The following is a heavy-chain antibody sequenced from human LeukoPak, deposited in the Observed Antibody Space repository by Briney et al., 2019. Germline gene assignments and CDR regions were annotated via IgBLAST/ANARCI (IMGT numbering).Heavy chain of an antibody. CDR3: GSGVVYRSNWIHRGYFDY. V-gene: IGHV4-4*07. CDR2: IYNSRST. J-gene: IGHJ4*02. CDR1: GCTISGYC. Sequence: PSETLSLTCSGSGCTISGYCWSWIRQPAGNGLKGLGRIYNSRSTNYNPSLESRTTMSVDTSKNQFSLKLSSVIAADKAVYYCGSGVVYRSNWIHRGYFDYWGQGTLVTVS. D-gene: IGHD6-13*01.